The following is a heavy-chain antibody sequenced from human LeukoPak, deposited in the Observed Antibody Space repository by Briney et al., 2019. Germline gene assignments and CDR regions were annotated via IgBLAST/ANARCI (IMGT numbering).Heavy chain of an antibody. CDR3: ATAGPYYDFWSGYYPFDC. Sequence: ASVKVSCKVSGYTLTELSMHWVRQAPGKGLEWMGGFDPEDGETIYAQKFQGRVTMTEDTSTDTAYMELSSLRSEDTAVYYCATAGPYYDFWSGYYPFDCWGQGTLVTVSS. CDR2: FDPEDGET. CDR1: GYTLTELS. V-gene: IGHV1-24*01. D-gene: IGHD3-3*01. J-gene: IGHJ4*02.